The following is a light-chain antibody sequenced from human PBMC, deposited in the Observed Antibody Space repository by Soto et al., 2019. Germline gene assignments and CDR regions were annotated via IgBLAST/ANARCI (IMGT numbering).Light chain of an antibody. CDR3: QQTSGAPMYT. J-gene: IGKJ2*01. CDR2: GAF. Sequence: DIQLTQSPSYLSASIGDRVTITCRASQSVRTFLNWYQQKPGLAPKLLICGAFTLHTGVPSRFDGTGSGTDFALTISSLQPEDFGIYFCQQTSGAPMYTFGQGTKLDIK. V-gene: IGKV1-39*01. CDR1: QSVRTF.